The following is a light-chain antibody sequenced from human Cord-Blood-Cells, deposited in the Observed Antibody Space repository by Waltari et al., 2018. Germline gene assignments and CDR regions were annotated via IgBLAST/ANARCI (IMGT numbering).Light chain of an antibody. CDR1: QSGNTN. Sequence: EIVMTQSPATLSVSPGERATLSCRSSQSGNTNLAWYQQKPGQAPRLLIYGASTRATGIPDRFSGSGSGTEFTLTISSLQSEDVAVYYCQQYNNWPPYTFGQGTKLEIK. V-gene: IGKV3-15*01. J-gene: IGKJ2*01. CDR3: QQYNNWPPYT. CDR2: GAS.